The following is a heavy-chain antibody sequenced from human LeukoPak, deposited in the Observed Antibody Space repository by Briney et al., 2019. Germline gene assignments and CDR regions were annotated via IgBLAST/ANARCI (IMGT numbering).Heavy chain of an antibody. D-gene: IGHD1-26*01. CDR1: GFTFSNYA. V-gene: IGHV3-23*01. CDR2: ISSSGGST. CDR3: AKGFDFSGAWGRRFDS. J-gene: IGHJ4*02. Sequence: GGSLRLSCAASGFTFSNYAMNWVRQAPGKGLEWVSGISSSGGSTYYADSVKGRFTISRHNSENTLSLQMNSLRAEDTAVYYCAKGFDFSGAWGRRFDSWGQGILVTVSP.